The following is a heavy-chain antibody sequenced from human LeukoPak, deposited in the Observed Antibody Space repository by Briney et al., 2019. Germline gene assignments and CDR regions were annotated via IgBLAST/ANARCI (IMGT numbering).Heavy chain of an antibody. D-gene: IGHD3-3*01. J-gene: IGHJ4*02. CDR3: ARGAPVAIFGPGYAEYFEY. CDR2: MNPNSGNT. V-gene: IGHV1-8*01. CDR1: GYTFDNYD. Sequence: GASVKVCCKTSGYTFDNYDINWVRQATGQGLEWMGWMNPNSGNTGYAQRFQGRVIMTTNTSMSTAYMELRGLRSEDTAIYYCARGAPVAIFGPGYAEYFEYWGQGTVVAVSS.